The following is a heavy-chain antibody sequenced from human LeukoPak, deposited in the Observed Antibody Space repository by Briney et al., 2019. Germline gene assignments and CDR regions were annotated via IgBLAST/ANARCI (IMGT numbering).Heavy chain of an antibody. CDR1: GGTFSNNV. J-gene: IGHJ4*02. CDR3: ARVVDDSRSDYFDY. D-gene: IGHD3-22*01. Sequence: GASVKVSCKASGGTFSNNVISWVRQAPGQGLEWMGRIIPIVGIANYAQKFQGRVTITADKSTSTAYMELSSLRSEDTAVYYCARVVDDSRSDYFDYWGQGTLVAVSS. V-gene: IGHV1-69*04. CDR2: IIPIVGIA.